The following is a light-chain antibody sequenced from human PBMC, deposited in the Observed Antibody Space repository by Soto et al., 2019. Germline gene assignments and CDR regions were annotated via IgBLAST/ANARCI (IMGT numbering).Light chain of an antibody. CDR2: KAS. J-gene: IGKJ3*01. CDR3: QQYYNKAI. Sequence: DIQMTQSPSTLSASVVDRVTITCRASQSIISGLALYQQKPGKALKLLIYKASSLESGVPSRFSGSGSGTEFTLTISSRQAEDVAVYYCQQYYNKAIFGPGTKVDL. CDR1: QSIISG. V-gene: IGKV1-5*03.